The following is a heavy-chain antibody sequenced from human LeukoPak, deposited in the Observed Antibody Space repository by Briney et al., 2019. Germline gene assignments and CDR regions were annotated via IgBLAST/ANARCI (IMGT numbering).Heavy chain of an antibody. D-gene: IGHD4-17*01. V-gene: IGHV3-30-3*01. J-gene: IGHJ4*02. Sequence: GGSLRLSCAASGFTFSSYAMHWVRQAPGKGLEWVAVISYDGSNKYYAGSVKGRFTISRDNSKNTLYLQMNSLRAEDTAVYYCARDSYGDYYQPNFDYWGQGTLVTVSS. CDR1: GFTFSSYA. CDR3: ARDSYGDYYQPNFDY. CDR2: ISYDGSNK.